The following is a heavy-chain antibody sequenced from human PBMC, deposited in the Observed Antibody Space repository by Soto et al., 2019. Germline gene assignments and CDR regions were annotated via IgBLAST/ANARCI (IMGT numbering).Heavy chain of an antibody. V-gene: IGHV1-46*01. J-gene: IGHJ5*02. CDR3: ARDLAAGDR. CDR1: GYTFTHYY. Sequence: QVQLVQSGAEVKKPGASVKLSCRTSGYTFTHYYIHWVRQAPGQGLEWLAIINPASGSTNYAQDFLGRVTLTMDTSPTTVYMELSGLRAEDTAIFYCARDLAAGDRWGQGTLVTVSS. D-gene: IGHD6-25*01. CDR2: INPASGST.